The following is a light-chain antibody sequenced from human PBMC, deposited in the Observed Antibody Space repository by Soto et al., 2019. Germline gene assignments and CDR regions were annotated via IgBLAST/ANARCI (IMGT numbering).Light chain of an antibody. CDR1: SSDVGGYNY. CDR3: SSYTTSNTLV. J-gene: IGLJ3*02. V-gene: IGLV2-14*01. Sequence: QPVLTQSASVSGSPGQSITISCTGTSSDVGGYNYVSWYQQHPGKAPKLIIYEVNNRPSGVSNRFSGSKSGNTASLTISGLQAEDEADYYCSSYTTSNTLVFGGGTKLTVL. CDR2: EVN.